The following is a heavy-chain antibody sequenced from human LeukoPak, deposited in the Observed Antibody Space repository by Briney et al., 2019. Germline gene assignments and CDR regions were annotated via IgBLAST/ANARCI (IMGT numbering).Heavy chain of an antibody. CDR2: ISGSGGST. D-gene: IGHD5-12*01. CDR1: GFTFGSYA. Sequence: GGSLRLSCAASGFTFGSYAMSWVRQAPGKGLEWVSAISGSGGSTYYADSAKGRFTISRDNSKNTLYLQMNSLRAEDTAVYYCAKDGVATPDYWGQGTLVTVSS. CDR3: AKDGVATPDY. V-gene: IGHV3-23*01. J-gene: IGHJ4*02.